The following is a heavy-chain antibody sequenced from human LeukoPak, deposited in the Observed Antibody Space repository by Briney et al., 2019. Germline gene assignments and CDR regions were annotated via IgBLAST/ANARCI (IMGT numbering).Heavy chain of an antibody. CDR3: AKVAGNFDWLSDFDY. D-gene: IGHD3-9*01. J-gene: IGHJ4*02. CDR2: ISSSSLSYI. Sequence: SGGSLRLSCAASGYTFSDYYMSWIRQAPGKGLEWVSSISSSSLSYIYYADSVKGRFTIFRDNAKNSLYLQMNSLRAEDTAVYYCAKVAGNFDWLSDFDYWGQGTLVTVSS. V-gene: IGHV3-11*06. CDR1: GYTFSDYY.